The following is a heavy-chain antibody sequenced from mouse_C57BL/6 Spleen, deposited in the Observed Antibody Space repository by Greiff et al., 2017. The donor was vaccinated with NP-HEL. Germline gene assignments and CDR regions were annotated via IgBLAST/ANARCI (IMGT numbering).Heavy chain of an antibody. Sequence: LVESGAELVRPGASVTLSCKASGYTFTDYEMHWVKQTPVHGLEWIGAIDPETGGTAYNQKFKGKAILTADKSSSTAYMELRILTAEDSAVYYCTSTGWSPYAMDYWGQGTSVTVSS. CDR2: IDPETGGT. CDR3: TSTGWSPYAMDY. CDR1: GYTFTDYE. V-gene: IGHV1-15*01. D-gene: IGHD1-1*02. J-gene: IGHJ4*01.